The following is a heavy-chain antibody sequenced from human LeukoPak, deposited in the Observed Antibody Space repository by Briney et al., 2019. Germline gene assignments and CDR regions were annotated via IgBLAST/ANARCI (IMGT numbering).Heavy chain of an antibody. Sequence: SETLSLTCTVSGGSISGQYWSLIRQPPGKGLEWIEYIYYTGITKYNPSLKSRVTISVDTSKNQFSLKLSSVTAADTAVYYCARQTGDTRSIFDYWGQGTLVTVSS. CDR1: GGSISGQY. V-gene: IGHV4-59*11. D-gene: IGHD7-27*01. CDR3: ARQTGDTRSIFDY. CDR2: IYYTGIT. J-gene: IGHJ4*02.